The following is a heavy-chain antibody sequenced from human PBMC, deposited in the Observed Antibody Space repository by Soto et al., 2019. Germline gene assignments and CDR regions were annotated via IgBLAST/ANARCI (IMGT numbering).Heavy chain of an antibody. CDR2: ISYDGTNK. D-gene: IGHD4-17*01. CDR1: VFTFSSYA. V-gene: IGHV3-30*18. CDR3: AKAVTTLTPLGSDY. J-gene: IGHJ4*02. Sequence: QVQLVESGGGVVQPGRSLRLSCAASVFTFSSYAMHWVRQAPGKGLEWVAVISYDGTNKYYADSVKGRFTISRDNSKNTLYLQMNSLRAEDTAVYYCAKAVTTLTPLGSDYWGQGTLVTVSS.